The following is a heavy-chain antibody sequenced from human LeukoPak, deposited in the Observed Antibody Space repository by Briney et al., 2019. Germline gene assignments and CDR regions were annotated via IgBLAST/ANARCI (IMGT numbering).Heavy chain of an antibody. J-gene: IGHJ5*02. D-gene: IGHD6-13*01. CDR1: GYIFTGYY. CDR2: INPNSGGT. Sequence: VASVKVSCKASGYIFTGYYMHWVRQAPGQGLGWMGWINPNSGGTNYAQKFQGRVTMTRDTSISTAYMELSRLRSDDTAVYYCARTPKYSSSWYGAGGAFDPWGQGTLVTVSS. CDR3: ARTPKYSSSWYGAGGAFDP. V-gene: IGHV1-2*02.